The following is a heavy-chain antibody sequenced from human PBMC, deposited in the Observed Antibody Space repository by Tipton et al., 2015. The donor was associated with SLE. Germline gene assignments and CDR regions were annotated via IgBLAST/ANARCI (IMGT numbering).Heavy chain of an antibody. J-gene: IGHJ4*02. V-gene: IGHV4-61*01. Sequence: TLSLTCTVSGGSINGGSYYWSWIRQPPGKGLEWIGYIYYSGSTNYNPSLKSRVTISVDTSKNQFSLKLSSVTAADTAVYYCAREIVGELNSIPFDSWGQGTLVTVSS. CDR2: IYYSGST. CDR3: AREIVGELNSIPFDS. D-gene: IGHD1-26*01. CDR1: GGSINGGSYY.